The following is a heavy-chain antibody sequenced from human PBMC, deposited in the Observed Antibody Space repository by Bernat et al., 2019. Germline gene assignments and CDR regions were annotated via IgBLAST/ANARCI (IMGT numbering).Heavy chain of an antibody. CDR1: GFTFSSYS. CDR2: ISSSSSYI. J-gene: IGHJ4*02. D-gene: IGHD3-22*01. V-gene: IGHV3-21*01. CDR3: ARGYDSSGYLKTFDY. Sequence: EVQLVESGGGLVKPGGSLRLSCAASGFTFSSYSMNWVRQAPGKGLEWVSSISSSSSYIYYADSVKGRFTISRDNAKNSLYLQMNSLRAEDTAVYYCARGYDSSGYLKTFDYWGRGTLVTVSS.